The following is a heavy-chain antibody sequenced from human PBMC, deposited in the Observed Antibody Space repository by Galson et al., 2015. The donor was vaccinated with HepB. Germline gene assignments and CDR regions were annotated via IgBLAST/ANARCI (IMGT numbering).Heavy chain of an antibody. V-gene: IGHV4-34*01. J-gene: IGHJ6*03. CDR2: INHSGST. D-gene: IGHD2-2*02. Sequence: ETLSLTCAVYGGSFSGYYWSWIRQPPGKGLEWIGEINHSGSTNYNPSLKSRITISVDTSKNQFSLKLSSVTAADTAVYYCARGLIPSDIVVVPAAITTPGYYYYMDVWGKGTTVTVSS. CDR3: ARGLIPSDIVVVPAAITTPGYYYYMDV. CDR1: GGSFSGYY.